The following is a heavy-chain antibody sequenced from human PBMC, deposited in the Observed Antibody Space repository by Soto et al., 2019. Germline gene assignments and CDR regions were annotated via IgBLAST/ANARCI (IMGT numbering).Heavy chain of an antibody. V-gene: IGHV4-34*01. CDR1: GQSFSGHX. Sequence: QVQLQQWGAGLVKPSETLSLSCAVYGQSFSGHXXXWXXQPPGKGLEWIGEINESGSTXXXXSLKSRVTISTDTSKNQFSLKLSSVSAADTAAYFCARGSGIVALPGELEDVKYDYWGQGTLVNVSS. CDR3: ARGSGIVALPGELEDVKYDY. CDR2: INESGST. D-gene: IGHD1-1*01. J-gene: IGHJ4*02.